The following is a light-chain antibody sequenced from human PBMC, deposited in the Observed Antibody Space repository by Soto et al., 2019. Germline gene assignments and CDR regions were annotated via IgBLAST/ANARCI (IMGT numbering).Light chain of an antibody. J-gene: IGLJ1*01. CDR3: SSYTSSSTL. V-gene: IGLV2-14*01. CDR1: SIDVGGYNY. Sequence: QSVLTQPASVSGSPGQSITISCTGTSIDVGGYNYVSWYQQHPGKAPKLMIYDVSNRPSGVSNRFSGSKSGNTASLTISGLRAEDEADYYCSSYTSSSTLFGTGTKVTVL. CDR2: DVS.